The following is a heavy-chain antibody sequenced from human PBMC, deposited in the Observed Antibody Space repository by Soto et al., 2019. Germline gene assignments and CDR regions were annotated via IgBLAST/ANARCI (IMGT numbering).Heavy chain of an antibody. CDR3: EVQWLAYGSDY. CDR2: IYYSGST. V-gene: IGHV4-39*01. CDR1: GGSISSSSYY. J-gene: IGHJ4*02. D-gene: IGHD6-19*01. Sequence: SETLSLTCTVSGGSISSSSYYWGWIRQPPGKGLEWIGSIYYSGSTYYNPSLKSRVTISVDTSKNQFSLKLSSVTAADTAVYYCEVQWLAYGSDYWGQGTLVTVSS.